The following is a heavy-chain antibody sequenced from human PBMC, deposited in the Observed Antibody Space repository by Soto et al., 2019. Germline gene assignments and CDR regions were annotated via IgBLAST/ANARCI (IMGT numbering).Heavy chain of an antibody. D-gene: IGHD3-3*01. CDR2: ISAYNGNT. CDR3: AREQGITGLGVYSMYYYGMGA. Sequence: ASLKVSCKASGYTFTSYGISWVRQAPGQGLEWMGWISAYNGNTNYAQKLQGRVTMTTDTSTSTAYMELRSLRSDDTAVYYCAREQGITGLGVYSMYYYGMGAWGQGTTVTVS. CDR1: GYTFTSYG. V-gene: IGHV1-18*01. J-gene: IGHJ6*02.